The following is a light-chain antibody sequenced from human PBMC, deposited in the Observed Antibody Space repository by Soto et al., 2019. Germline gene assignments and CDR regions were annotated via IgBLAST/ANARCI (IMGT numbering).Light chain of an antibody. CDR2: EGS. V-gene: IGLV2-23*01. Sequence: QSALTQPASVSGSPGQSITISCTGTSDDVGTYNLVSWHQQYPGKAPKVIIYEGSKRPSGVSNRFSGSKSGNTASLTISGLQAEDEALYYCCSYAGSHAWVFGGGTKLTVL. CDR1: SDDVGTYNL. J-gene: IGLJ3*02. CDR3: CSYAGSHAWV.